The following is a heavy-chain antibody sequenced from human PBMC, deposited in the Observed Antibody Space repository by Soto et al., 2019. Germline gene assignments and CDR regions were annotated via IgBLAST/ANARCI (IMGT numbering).Heavy chain of an antibody. D-gene: IGHD3-3*01. CDR1: GYTFTSYA. J-gene: IGHJ4*02. Sequence: QVQLVQSGAEVKKPGASVKVSCKASGYTFTSYAMHWVRQAPGQRLEWMGWINAGNGNTKYSEKFQGRVTVTRDTSASTAYMELSSLRSEDTAVYYCARTSGFYFYDYWGQGTLVTVSS. V-gene: IGHV1-3*01. CDR2: INAGNGNT. CDR3: ARTSGFYFYDY.